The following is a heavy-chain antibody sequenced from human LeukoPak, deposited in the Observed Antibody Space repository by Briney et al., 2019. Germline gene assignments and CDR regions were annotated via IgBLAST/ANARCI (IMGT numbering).Heavy chain of an antibody. V-gene: IGHV4-34*01. CDR2: INHSGST. J-gene: IGHJ5*02. D-gene: IGHD6-13*01. Sequence: PSETLSLTCTVSGGSINSYYWSWIRQPPGKGLEWIGEINHSGSTNYNPSLKSRVTISVDTSKNQFSLKLSSVTAADTAVYYCARGVAAEVDWFDPWGQGTLVTVSS. CDR3: ARGVAAEVDWFDP. CDR1: GGSINSYY.